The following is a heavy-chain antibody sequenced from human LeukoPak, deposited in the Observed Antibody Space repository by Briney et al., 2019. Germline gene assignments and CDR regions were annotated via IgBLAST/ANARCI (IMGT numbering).Heavy chain of an antibody. V-gene: IGHV3-20*04. CDR3: ARGLGGLLWFGDRRGYFDY. CDR1: GFTFDDYG. J-gene: IGHJ4*02. Sequence: GGSLRLSCAASGFTFDDYGMSWVRQAPGKGLEWVSGINWNGGSTGYADSVKGRFPISRDNAKNSLYLQMNSLRAEDTALYYCARGLGGLLWFGDRRGYFDYWGQGTLVTVSS. D-gene: IGHD3-10*01. CDR2: INWNGGST.